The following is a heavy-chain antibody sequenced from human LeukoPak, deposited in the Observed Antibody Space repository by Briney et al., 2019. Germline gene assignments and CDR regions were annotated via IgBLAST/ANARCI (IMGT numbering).Heavy chain of an antibody. CDR3: ATRKHYYDSSGYWPEGAFDI. CDR1: GFTFSSYS. J-gene: IGHJ3*02. V-gene: IGHV3-48*01. D-gene: IGHD3-22*01. CDR2: ISSSSSTI. Sequence: GGSLRLSCAASGFTFSSYSMNWVRQAPGKGLEWVSYISSSSSTIYYADSVKGRFTISRDNAKNSLYLQMNSLRAEDTAVYYCATRKHYYDSSGYWPEGAFDIWGQGTMVTVSS.